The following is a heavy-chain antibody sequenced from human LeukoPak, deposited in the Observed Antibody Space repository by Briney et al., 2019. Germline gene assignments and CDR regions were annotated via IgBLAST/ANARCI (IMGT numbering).Heavy chain of an antibody. D-gene: IGHD7-27*01. CDR3: ARDLSPTSNWELDY. Sequence: ASVKVSCKAFGYTFTGYFIHWVRQAPGQGLEWMGRINPNSGDTNYEQTFQGRVTMTRDTSISTVYMDLSRLTSDDTAVYYCARDLSPTSNWELDYWGQGTPVTVSS. CDR2: INPNSGDT. J-gene: IGHJ4*02. CDR1: GYTFTGYF. V-gene: IGHV1-2*06.